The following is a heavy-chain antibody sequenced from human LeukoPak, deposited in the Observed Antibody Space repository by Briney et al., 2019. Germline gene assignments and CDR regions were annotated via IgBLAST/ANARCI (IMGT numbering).Heavy chain of an antibody. Sequence: PGGSLRLSCAASGFTFSSYGMHWVRQAPGKGQEWVAVIWYDGNNKYYADSVKGRFTISRDNSKNTLYLQMNSLRAEDTAVYYCAKDDYGGNSGMDYRGEGTLVTVSS. CDR3: AKDDYGGNSGMDY. J-gene: IGHJ4*02. CDR2: IWYDGNNK. D-gene: IGHD4-23*01. V-gene: IGHV3-33*06. CDR1: GFTFSSYG.